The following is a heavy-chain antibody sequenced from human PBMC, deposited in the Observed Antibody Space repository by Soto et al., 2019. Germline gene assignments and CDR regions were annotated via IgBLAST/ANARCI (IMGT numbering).Heavy chain of an antibody. CDR3: AREVVCSGGSCYSGPVDY. CDR2: IWYDGSNK. Sequence: QVQLVESGGGVVQPGRSLRLSCAASGFTFSSYGMHWVRQAPGKGLEWVAVIWYDGSNKYYADSVKGRFTISRDNSKNTLYLQMNSLRAEDTAVYYCAREVVCSGGSCYSGPVDYRGQGTLVTVSS. J-gene: IGHJ4*02. CDR1: GFTFSSYG. D-gene: IGHD2-15*01. V-gene: IGHV3-33*01.